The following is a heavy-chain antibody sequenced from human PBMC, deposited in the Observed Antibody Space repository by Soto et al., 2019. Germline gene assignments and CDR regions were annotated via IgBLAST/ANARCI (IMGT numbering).Heavy chain of an antibody. Sequence: PSQTLSLTCAISGDSVSSNSAAWNWIRQSPSRGLEWLGRTYYRSKWYNDYAVSVKSRITINPDTYKNQFSMQLNSVTPEDTAVYYCARDGAGWFGELLAAYYFGYWGQGTLVTV. J-gene: IGHJ4*02. V-gene: IGHV6-1*01. CDR1: GDSVSSNSAA. CDR3: ARDGAGWFGELLAAYYFGY. CDR2: TYYRSKWYN. D-gene: IGHD3-10*01.